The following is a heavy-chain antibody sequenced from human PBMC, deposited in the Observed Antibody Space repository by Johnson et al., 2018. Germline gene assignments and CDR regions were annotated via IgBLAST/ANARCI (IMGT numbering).Heavy chain of an antibody. CDR1: GFIVSSNY. V-gene: IGHV3-53*01. J-gene: IGHJ6*02. CDR3: SSSSNHFYYYGLDV. Sequence: VQLVESGGGLIQRGGSLRLSCAASGFIVSSNYMTWVRQAPGKGLEWVSIIYTSGSTYYADSAKGRFIISRDISKNTVYLQMNNLRAEDTAVYYCSSSSNHFYYYGLDVWGQGTTVTVSS. CDR2: IYTSGST. D-gene: IGHD6-13*01.